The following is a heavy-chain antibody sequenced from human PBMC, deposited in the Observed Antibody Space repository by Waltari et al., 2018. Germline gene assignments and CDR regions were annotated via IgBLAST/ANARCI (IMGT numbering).Heavy chain of an antibody. CDR1: GYSFTTYW. CDR2: IYPGDSDT. J-gene: IGHJ4*02. CDR3: ARRDRGGSVSNYFDY. Sequence: DVQLAQSGAEVKKAGESLKISCKGSGYSFTTYWIGWVRQMPGKGLEWMGIIYPGDSDTRHSPSFQGQVTISDDKSSTTAYLQWSSLKASDTAIYFCARRDRGGSVSNYFDYWGQGTLVTVSS. D-gene: IGHD3-10*01. V-gene: IGHV5-51*03.